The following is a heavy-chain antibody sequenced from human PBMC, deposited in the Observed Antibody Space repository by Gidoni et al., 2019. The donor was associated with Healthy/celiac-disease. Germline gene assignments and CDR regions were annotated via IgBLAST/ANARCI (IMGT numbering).Heavy chain of an antibody. CDR2: IITICGTA. J-gene: IGHJ4*02. CDR1: GGTFSRYA. Sequence: VQLVQSGAEVRQPGSSVKVSCTASGGTFSRYALSGVRQAPGQGLEWMGGIITICGTANYAQKFQGRVTSTEDESTSTAYMEMSRLRSEDTAGYYCAREGGYCSSTSCYVCDYWGQGTLVTVSS. CDR3: AREGGYCSSTSCYVCDY. D-gene: IGHD2-2*01. V-gene: IGHV1-69*01.